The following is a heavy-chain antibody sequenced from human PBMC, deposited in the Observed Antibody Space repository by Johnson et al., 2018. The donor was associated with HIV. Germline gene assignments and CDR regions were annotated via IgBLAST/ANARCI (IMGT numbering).Heavy chain of an antibody. CDR2: IRYDGSNK. CDR1: GFTFSSYG. CDR3: ARDKDYGGNHDAFDI. V-gene: IGHV3-30*02. D-gene: IGHD4-23*01. Sequence: VQLVESGGGVVQPGGSLRLSCAASGFTFSSYGMHWVRQAPGRGLEWVAFIRYDGSNKYYADSVKGRFTISRDNSKNTLYLQMESLRADDTALYYCARDKDYGGNHDAFDIWGQGTMVTVSS. J-gene: IGHJ3*02.